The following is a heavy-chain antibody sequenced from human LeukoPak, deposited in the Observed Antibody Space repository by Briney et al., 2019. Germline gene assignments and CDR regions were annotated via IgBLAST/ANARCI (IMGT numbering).Heavy chain of an antibody. D-gene: IGHD4/OR15-4a*01. V-gene: IGHV3-23*01. CDR3: AKDPDGLWS. CDR2: IGASGTST. J-gene: IGHJ5*02. Sequence: PGGSLRLSCAASGFTFSNYAMSWVRQAPGKGLEWVSSIGASGTSTYYADSVKGRFTISRDNSKNTLFLQMNSLRDEDTAVYYCAKDPDGLWSWGQGTLVTVSS. CDR1: GFTFSNYA.